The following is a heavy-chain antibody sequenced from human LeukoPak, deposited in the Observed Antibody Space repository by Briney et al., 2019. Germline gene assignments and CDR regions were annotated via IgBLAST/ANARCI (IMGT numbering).Heavy chain of an antibody. J-gene: IGHJ4*02. CDR3: AKGSGTYYGDYPFDY. CDR1: GFTFTSYA. Sequence: GGSLRLSCAASGFTFTSYAMNWVRQAPGKGLEWVSAISGSGGSTYCADSVKGRFTISRDNSKNTLYLRMNSLRAEDTALYYCAKGSGTYYGDYPFDYWGQGTLVTVSS. V-gene: IGHV3-23*01. D-gene: IGHD4-17*01. CDR2: ISGSGGST.